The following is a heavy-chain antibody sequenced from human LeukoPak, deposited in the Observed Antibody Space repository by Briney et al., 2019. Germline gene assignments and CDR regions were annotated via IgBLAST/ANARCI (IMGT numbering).Heavy chain of an antibody. D-gene: IGHD6-19*01. CDR1: GFTFAEYT. CDR2: ISWNGARI. Sequence: GGSLRLSCAASGFTFAEYTMHWVRQAPGKGLEWVSLISWNGARIHYGDSVKGRFTISRDNSKNSLYLQMNSLRTEDTTLYYCVKDLVAASENVRGWYPMDYWGQGTLVTVSS. CDR3: VKDLVAASENVRGWYPMDY. V-gene: IGHV3-43*01. J-gene: IGHJ4*02.